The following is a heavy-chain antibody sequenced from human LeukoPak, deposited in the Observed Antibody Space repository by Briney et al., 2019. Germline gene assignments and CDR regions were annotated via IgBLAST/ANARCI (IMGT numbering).Heavy chain of an antibody. D-gene: IGHD2-15*01. V-gene: IGHV3-21*01. CDR2: ITGSSGYI. J-gene: IGHJ4*02. Sequence: GGSLRLSCAASGFTFSSYSMCWVRQAPGKGLEWVSSITGSSGYIHYADSVKGRFTISRDNAKNSLYLQMNSLRAEDTAVYYCARVLLEGEDYWGQGTLVTVSS. CDR3: ARVLLEGEDY. CDR1: GFTFSSYS.